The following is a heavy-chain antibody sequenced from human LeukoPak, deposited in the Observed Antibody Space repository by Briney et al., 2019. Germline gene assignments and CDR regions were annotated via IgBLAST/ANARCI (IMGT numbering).Heavy chain of an antibody. J-gene: IGHJ4*02. V-gene: IGHV4-34*01. Sequence: PSETLSLTCAVYGGSFSGYYWSWIRQPPGKGLEWIGEINHSRSTNYNPSLKSRVTISVDTSKNQFSLKLSSVTAADTAVYYCARGRLYYYDSSGYYVKSRALYYFDYWGQRTLVTVSS. D-gene: IGHD3-22*01. CDR3: ARGRLYYYDSSGYYVKSRALYYFDY. CDR1: GGSFSGYY. CDR2: INHSRST.